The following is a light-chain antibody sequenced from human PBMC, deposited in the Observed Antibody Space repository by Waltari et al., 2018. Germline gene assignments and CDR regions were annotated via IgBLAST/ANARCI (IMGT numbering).Light chain of an antibody. CDR1: QSVRSN. V-gene: IGKV3-15*01. J-gene: IGKJ2*03. CDR3: HQSDDWPPYS. CDR2: DGS. Sequence: EIVMTQSPATLSASPGERVTLSCRASQSVRSNLAWYQQKPGQGPRLLIYDGSTRATGIPARFSGSGSGTDFTLTISSLQSEDFAIYYCHQSDDWPPYSFGQGTKLEIK.